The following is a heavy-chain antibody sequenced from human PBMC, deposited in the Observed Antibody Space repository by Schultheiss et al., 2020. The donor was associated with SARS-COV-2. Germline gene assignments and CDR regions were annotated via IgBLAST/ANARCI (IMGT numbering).Heavy chain of an antibody. CDR3: AKVYSSSWYEGVDY. D-gene: IGHD6-13*01. Sequence: GESLKISCAASGFTFSSYAMSWVRQAPGKGLEWVSAISGSGGSTYYADSVKGRFTISRDNSKNTLYLQMNSLRAEDTAVYYCAKVYSSSWYEGVDYWGQGTLVTVSS. CDR2: ISGSGGST. CDR1: GFTFSSYA. V-gene: IGHV3-23*01. J-gene: IGHJ4*02.